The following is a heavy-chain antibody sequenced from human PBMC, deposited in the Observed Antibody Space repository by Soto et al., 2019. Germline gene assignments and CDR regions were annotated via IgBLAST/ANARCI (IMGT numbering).Heavy chain of an antibody. CDR1: GFTFSDYY. V-gene: IGHV3-11*01. CDR3: ARGPPVATARRYYFYFYMDV. CDR2: ISDSGSTI. Sequence: GGSLRLSCSASGFTFSDYYMSWIRQAPGKGLEWVSHISDSGSTINYADSVKGRSTISRDNAKNSLYLQMNSLRAEDTAVYYCARGPPVATARRYYFYFYMDVWGKGTTVTVSS. D-gene: IGHD2-2*01. J-gene: IGHJ6*03.